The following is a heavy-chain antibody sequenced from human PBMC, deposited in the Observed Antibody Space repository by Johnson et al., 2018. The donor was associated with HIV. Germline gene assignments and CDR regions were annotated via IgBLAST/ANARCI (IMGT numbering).Heavy chain of an antibody. D-gene: IGHD2-15*01. CDR3: ARDRAIGGCSIDI. CDR1: VFTFSSYG. J-gene: IGHJ3*02. CDR2: IWYDGSNK. V-gene: IGHV3-33*01. Sequence: QVQLVESGGGVVQPGRSLRLSCAASVFTFSSYGMHWVRQAPGKGLEWVAVIWYDGSNKYYADSVKGRFTISRDNSKNPLYLQMNSLRAEDTALFYCARDRAIGGCSIDIWGQGTMVTVSS.